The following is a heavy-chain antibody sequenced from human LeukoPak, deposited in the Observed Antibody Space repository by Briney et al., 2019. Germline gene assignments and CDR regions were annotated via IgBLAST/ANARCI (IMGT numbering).Heavy chain of an antibody. V-gene: IGHV3-21*01. CDR3: ARVSGRLERQSDLDY. D-gene: IGHD1-1*01. CDR2: ISGDSTYI. J-gene: IGHJ4*02. Sequence: GGSLRLSCAASGFTFAIYSMDWVRQAPGKGLEWVSSISGDSTYIYNAGSVKGRFTISRDNAQASLYLQMISLRADDTAVYYCARVSGRLERQSDLDYWGQGTLVIVSS. CDR1: GFTFAIYS.